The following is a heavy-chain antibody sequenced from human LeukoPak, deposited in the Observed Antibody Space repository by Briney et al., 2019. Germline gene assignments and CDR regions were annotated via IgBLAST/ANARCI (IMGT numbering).Heavy chain of an antibody. CDR3: ARGSSGWTHFDY. D-gene: IGHD6-19*01. Sequence: PSETLSLTCAVSGYSISRGYYWGWIRPPPRTGLEWMGYLFDSGRTNCSPSLKSRATISVDTSKNQFSLKLSSATAADTPVYYCARGSSGWTHFDYWGQGTLVTVSS. CDR2: LFDSGRT. CDR1: GYSISRGYY. V-gene: IGHV4-61*01. J-gene: IGHJ4*02.